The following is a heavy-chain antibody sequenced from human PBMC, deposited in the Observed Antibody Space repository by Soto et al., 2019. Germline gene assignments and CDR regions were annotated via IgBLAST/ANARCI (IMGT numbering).Heavy chain of an antibody. J-gene: IGHJ5*02. Sequence: SETLSLTCTVSGASINNYHWSWIRQPPGKGLEWIGYIYYSGSTYYNPSLKSRVTISVDTSKNQFSLKLSSVTAADTAVYYCARSIDPWGQGTQVTVSS. CDR1: GASINNYH. CDR2: IYYSGST. CDR3: ARSIDP. V-gene: IGHV4-59*06.